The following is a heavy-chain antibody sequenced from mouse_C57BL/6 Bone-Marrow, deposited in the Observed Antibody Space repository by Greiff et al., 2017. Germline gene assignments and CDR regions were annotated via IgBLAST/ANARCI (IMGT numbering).Heavy chain of an antibody. V-gene: IGHV1-82*01. CDR3: ARNFYYGNQDRCFDV. Sequence: QVQLQQSGPELVKPGASVKISCKASGYAFSSSWMNWVKQRPGKGLEWIGRIYPGDGDTNYNGKFKGKATLTADKSSSTAYMQLSSLTSEDSAVYFCARNFYYGNQDRCFDVWGTGTTVTVSS. D-gene: IGHD2-1*01. J-gene: IGHJ1*03. CDR1: GYAFSSSW. CDR2: IYPGDGDT.